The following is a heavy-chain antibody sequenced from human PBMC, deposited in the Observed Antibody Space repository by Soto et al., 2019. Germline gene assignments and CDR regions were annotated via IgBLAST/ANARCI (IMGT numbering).Heavy chain of an antibody. CDR2: IRVGGGDT. Sequence: EVRLLESGGGLAQPGGSRRLSCAASGFTFSSSAMNWVRQAPGKGLEWVSSIRVGGGDTFYADSVRGRVTVSRDIFRNPRYLQMNSLRAEDTAIYYCAKCSVGTVRTSGWCYWFDPWGQGTLVTVSS. V-gene: IGHV3-23*01. J-gene: IGHJ5*02. CDR3: AKCSVGTVRTSGWCYWFDP. CDR1: GFTFSSSA. D-gene: IGHD6-19*01.